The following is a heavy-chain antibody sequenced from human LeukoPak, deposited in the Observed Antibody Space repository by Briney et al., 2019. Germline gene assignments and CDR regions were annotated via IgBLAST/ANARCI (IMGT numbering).Heavy chain of an antibody. CDR2: FDPEDGET. Sequence: GASVKVSCKVSGYTLAELSMHWVRQAPGKGLEWMGGFDPEDGETIYAQKFQGRVTRTEDTSTNTAYMELSSLRSEDTAVYYCATRYGGYDSGFDYWGQGTLVTVSS. V-gene: IGHV1-24*01. D-gene: IGHD5-12*01. J-gene: IGHJ4*02. CDR1: GYTLAELS. CDR3: ATRYGGYDSGFDY.